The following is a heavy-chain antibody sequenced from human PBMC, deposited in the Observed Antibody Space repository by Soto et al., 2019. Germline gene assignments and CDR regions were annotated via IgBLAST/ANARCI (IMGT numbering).Heavy chain of an antibody. CDR3: ARSGEVADTPSDY. V-gene: IGHV3-72*01. J-gene: IGHJ4*02. Sequence: EVQLVESGGGLVQPGGSLRLSCAASGFIFSDYYMDWVRQAPGRGLEWVGRSRNRRNIYTTEYAASVKARFTISRDESKNSLFLQMNSLKTEDTAVYYCARSGEVADTPSDYWGQGTLVTVSS. D-gene: IGHD2-15*01. CDR2: SRNRRNIYTT. CDR1: GFIFSDYY.